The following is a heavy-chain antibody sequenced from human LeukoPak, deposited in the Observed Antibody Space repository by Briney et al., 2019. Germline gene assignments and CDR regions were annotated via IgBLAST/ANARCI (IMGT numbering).Heavy chain of an antibody. D-gene: IGHD3-10*01. V-gene: IGHV4-4*07. CDR2: IYTSGNT. CDR1: GGSTSSYY. J-gene: IGHJ4*02. Sequence: SETLSLTCSVSGGSTSSYYWSWIRQPAGKGLEWIGRIYTSGNTNYNPSLKSRVTMSVDTSKNQFSLKLSSVTAAGTAVYYCARVAGFGELSMFDYWGQGTLVTVSS. CDR3: ARVAGFGELSMFDY.